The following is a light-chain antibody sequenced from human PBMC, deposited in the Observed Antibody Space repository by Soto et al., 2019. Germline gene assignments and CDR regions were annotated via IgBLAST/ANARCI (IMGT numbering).Light chain of an antibody. J-gene: IGKJ2*01. V-gene: IGKV3-15*01. Sequence: IVMTQSPATLSVSPGERATLSCMASQNIYSNVAWYQQRPGQAPRLLIYRASTRATGIPARFSGSGSGTEFTLTISGLQSEDVSIYFCQHYNFWPHSFGQGTKVDIK. CDR3: QHYNFWPHS. CDR2: RAS. CDR1: QNIYSN.